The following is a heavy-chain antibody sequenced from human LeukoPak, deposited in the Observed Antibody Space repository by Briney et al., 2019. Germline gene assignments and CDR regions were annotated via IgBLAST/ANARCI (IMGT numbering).Heavy chain of an antibody. D-gene: IGHD3-22*01. CDR3: ARDYYDTSGYFYGSNY. CDR2: ISVYSGNT. J-gene: IGHJ4*02. Sequence: GASVKVSCKASGYTFTNYAITWVRQAPGQGLEWMGWISVYSGNTHYPQKLQGRVTMTTDTSTTTAYMELRSLRSDDTAVYYCARDYYDTSGYFYGSNYWGQGTLVTVSS. CDR1: GYTFTNYA. V-gene: IGHV1-18*01.